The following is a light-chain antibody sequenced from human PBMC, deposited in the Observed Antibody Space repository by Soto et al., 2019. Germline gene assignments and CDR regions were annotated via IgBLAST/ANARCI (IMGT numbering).Light chain of an antibody. CDR3: QRFNSKLWT. CDR2: EAS. V-gene: IGKV1-5*01. J-gene: IGKJ1*01. Sequence: DIQMTQSPSTLSESVGVTVTITCRARQSVSRWLNWYQQKPGKAPRLLIYEASNLESGVPMRLSGSGSGTDFVLSITSLEPADSASYYRQRFNSKLWTSGQGTRVEI. CDR1: QSVSRW.